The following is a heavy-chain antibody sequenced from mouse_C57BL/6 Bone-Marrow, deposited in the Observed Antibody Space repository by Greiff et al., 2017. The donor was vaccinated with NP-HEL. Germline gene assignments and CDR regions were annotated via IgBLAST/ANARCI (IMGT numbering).Heavy chain of an antibody. CDR1: GFTFSDYG. J-gene: IGHJ3*01. Sequence: EVKLMESGGGLVKPGGSLKLSCAASGFTFSDYGMHWVRQAPETGLEWVAYISSGSSTIYYADTVKGRFTISRDNAKNTLFLQMTSLRSEDTAMYYCGRPIYYYGSWFAYWGQGTLVTVSA. V-gene: IGHV5-17*01. CDR3: GRPIYYYGSWFAY. CDR2: ISSGSSTI. D-gene: IGHD1-1*01.